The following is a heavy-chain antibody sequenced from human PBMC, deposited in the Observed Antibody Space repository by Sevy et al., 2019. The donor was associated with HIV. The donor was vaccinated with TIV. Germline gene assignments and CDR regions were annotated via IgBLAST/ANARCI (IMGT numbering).Heavy chain of an antibody. CDR2: IWYDGSNK. J-gene: IGHJ6*02. CDR1: GFTFSSYG. CDR3: ARDLGYCSGGSCYSRTVGGMDV. V-gene: IGHV3-33*01. Sequence: GGSLRLSCAASGFTFSSYGMHWVRQAPGKGLEWVAVIWYDGSNKYYADSVKGRFTISRDNSKNTLYLQMNSLRAEDTAVYYCARDLGYCSGGSCYSRTVGGMDVWGQGTTVTVSS. D-gene: IGHD2-15*01.